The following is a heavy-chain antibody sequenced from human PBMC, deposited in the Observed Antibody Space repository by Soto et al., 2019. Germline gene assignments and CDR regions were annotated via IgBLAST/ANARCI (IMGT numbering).Heavy chain of an antibody. V-gene: IGHV3-21*01. CDR1: GFYFNNYG. CDR3: AREDSITIPAVSES. D-gene: IGHD2-2*01. J-gene: IGHJ5*02. Sequence: GGSLRLSCEVSGFYFNNYGINWVRQAPGKGLEWVSSVSKSDYTYYSDSVKGRFTISRDNAKNSVSLQMNSLRAEDTAAYYCAREDSITIPAVSESWGQGTLVTVPQ. CDR2: VSKSDYT.